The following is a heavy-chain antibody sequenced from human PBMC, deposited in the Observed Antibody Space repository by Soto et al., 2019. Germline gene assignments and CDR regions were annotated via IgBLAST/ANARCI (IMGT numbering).Heavy chain of an antibody. D-gene: IGHD6-13*01. CDR2: INHSGST. J-gene: IGHJ5*02. CDR3: ARRNIFSSSSWSYWFDP. Sequence: PSETLSLTCAVYGGSFSGYYWSWIRQPPGKGLEWIGEINHSGSTNYNPSLKSRVTISVDTSKNQFSLKLSSVTAADTAVYYCARRNIFSSSSWSYWFDPWGQGTLVTVSS. CDR1: GGSFSGYY. V-gene: IGHV4-34*01.